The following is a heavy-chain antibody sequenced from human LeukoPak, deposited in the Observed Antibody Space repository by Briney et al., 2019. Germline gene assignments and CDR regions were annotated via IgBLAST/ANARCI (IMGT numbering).Heavy chain of an antibody. Sequence: SETLSLTCAVSGCSISSGYYWGWIRQPPGKGLEWIGSIYHSGSTYYNPSLKSRVTISVDTSKNQFSLKLSSVTAADTAVYYCARGEPGITMVRNQPWGQGTLVTVSS. CDR1: GCSISSGYY. V-gene: IGHV4-38-2*01. J-gene: IGHJ5*02. CDR3: ARGEPGITMVRNQP. CDR2: IYHSGST. D-gene: IGHD3-10*01.